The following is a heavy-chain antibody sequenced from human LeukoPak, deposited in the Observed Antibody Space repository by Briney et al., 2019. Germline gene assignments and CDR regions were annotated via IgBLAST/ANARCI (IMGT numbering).Heavy chain of an antibody. CDR1: GGSISSGNYY. D-gene: IGHD6-13*01. CDR2: IYYTGST. V-gene: IGHV4-30-4*02. CDR3: ASLSIAAAGTYYYMDV. Sequence: SETLSLTCTVSGGSISSGNYYWSWIRQPPGKGLEWIGYIYYTGSTYYNPSLKSRVTMSVDTSKNQFSLKLSSVTAADTAVYYCASLSIAAAGTYYYMDVWGKGTTVTVSS. J-gene: IGHJ6*03.